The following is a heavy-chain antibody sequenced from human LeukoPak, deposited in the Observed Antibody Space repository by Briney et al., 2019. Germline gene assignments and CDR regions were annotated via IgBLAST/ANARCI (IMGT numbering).Heavy chain of an antibody. Sequence: SETLSLTCTVSGGSISSSSYYWGWIRQPPGKGLEWIGSIYYSGSTYYNPSLRSRVTISVDTSKNQFSLKLSSVTAADTAVYYCAREGAAAHAWYAFDIWGQGTMVTVSS. CDR3: AREGAAAHAWYAFDI. J-gene: IGHJ3*02. V-gene: IGHV4-39*07. CDR2: IYYSGST. CDR1: GGSISSSSYY. D-gene: IGHD6-13*01.